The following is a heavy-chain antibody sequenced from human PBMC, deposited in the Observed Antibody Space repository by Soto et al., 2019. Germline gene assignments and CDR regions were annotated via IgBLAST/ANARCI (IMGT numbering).Heavy chain of an antibody. Sequence: GASVKVSCKASGYTFTGYYMHWVRQAPGQGLEWMGWINPNSGGTNYAQKFQGWVTMTRDTSISTAYMELSRLRSDDTAVYYCARDGVPLYYYGSGNNWLDPWGQGTLVTVSS. CDR2: INPNSGGT. CDR3: ARDGVPLYYYGSGNNWLDP. D-gene: IGHD3-10*01. CDR1: GYTFTGYY. J-gene: IGHJ5*02. V-gene: IGHV1-2*04.